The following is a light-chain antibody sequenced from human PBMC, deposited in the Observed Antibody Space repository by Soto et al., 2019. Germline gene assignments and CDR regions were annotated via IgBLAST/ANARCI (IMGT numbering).Light chain of an antibody. CDR1: QTVNTNY. J-gene: IGKJ1*01. Sequence: EVELTQSPGTLSLSPGDGVTLSCRASQTVNTNYLIWYQQRPGQAPSLLIYGAFSRAPGIPDRFCGSGSGTDFTLTISRLEPEDFAVYYCQLYGDSRWTFGQGTK. CDR3: QLYGDSRWT. V-gene: IGKV3-20*01. CDR2: GAF.